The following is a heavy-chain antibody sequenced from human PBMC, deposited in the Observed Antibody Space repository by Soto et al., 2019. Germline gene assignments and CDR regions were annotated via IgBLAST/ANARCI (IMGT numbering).Heavy chain of an antibody. CDR1: GFTFSSYA. Sequence: EVQLLESGGGLLKPGGSLRLSFAASGFTFSSYAMSWVRQAPGKGLEWVSAISGSGGSTYYADSVKGRFTISRDNSKNTLYLQMNSLRAEDTAVYYCARRGSGSYYDYWGQGTLVTVSS. V-gene: IGHV3-23*01. D-gene: IGHD1-26*01. CDR3: ARRGSGSYYDY. J-gene: IGHJ4*02. CDR2: ISGSGGST.